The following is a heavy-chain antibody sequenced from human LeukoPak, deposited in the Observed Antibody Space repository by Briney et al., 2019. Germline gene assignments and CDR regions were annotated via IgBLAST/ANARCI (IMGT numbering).Heavy chain of an antibody. J-gene: IGHJ2*01. CDR1: GASISSSSYY. Sequence: SETLSLTCIVSGASISSSSYYWGWIRQPPGKGLECIGSIYYSGTTYYNPSLKSRVTISVDTSKNQFSLKVISVTAADTAVYYCARGPAPIAARPWYFDLWGRGTLVTVSS. CDR2: IYYSGTT. CDR3: ARGPAPIAARPWYFDL. D-gene: IGHD6-6*01. V-gene: IGHV4-39*07.